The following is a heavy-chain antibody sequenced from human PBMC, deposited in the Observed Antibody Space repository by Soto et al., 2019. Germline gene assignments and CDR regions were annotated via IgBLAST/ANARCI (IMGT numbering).Heavy chain of an antibody. V-gene: IGHV3-30-3*01. CDR1: GFTFSSYA. Sequence: PGGSLRLSCAASGFTFSSYAMHWVRQAPGKGLEWVAVISYDGSNKYYADSVKGRFTISRDNSKNTLYLQMNSLRAEDTAVYYCARGGSHFWSGYYYYYYGMDVWGQGTTVTVSS. CDR3: ARGGSHFWSGYYYYYYGMDV. J-gene: IGHJ6*02. D-gene: IGHD3-3*02. CDR2: ISYDGSNK.